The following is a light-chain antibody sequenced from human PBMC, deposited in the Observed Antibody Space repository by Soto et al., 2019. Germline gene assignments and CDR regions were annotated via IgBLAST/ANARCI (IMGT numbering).Light chain of an antibody. CDR1: QDINSY. CDR2: DAS. J-gene: IGKJ4*01. Sequence: DIQMTQSPSSLSAYVGDRVTITCQASQDINSYLIWYQQKPGKVPKVLIYDASNLETGVPSRFSGSGSGTDFAFTISSLQPEDIATYYCQQYKTYPLTLGGGTKVEIK. V-gene: IGKV1-33*01. CDR3: QQYKTYPLT.